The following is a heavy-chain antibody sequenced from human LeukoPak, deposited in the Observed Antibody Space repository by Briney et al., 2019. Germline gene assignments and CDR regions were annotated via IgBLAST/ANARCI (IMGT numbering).Heavy chain of an antibody. CDR1: GFTVSSNY. Sequence: GGSLRLSCAASGFTVSSNYMSWVRQAPGKGLEWVSSISPSSDYIYYADSVKGRFTISRDNAWNSLYLQMNSLRAEDTAVYYCARGGYRGYDYEYWGQGALVTVSS. V-gene: IGHV3-21*01. CDR3: ARGGYRGYDYEY. J-gene: IGHJ4*02. CDR2: ISPSSDYI. D-gene: IGHD5-12*01.